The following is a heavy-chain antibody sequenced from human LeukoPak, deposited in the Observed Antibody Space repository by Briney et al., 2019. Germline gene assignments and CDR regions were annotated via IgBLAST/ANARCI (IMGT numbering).Heavy chain of an antibody. CDR1: GGSISSYY. D-gene: IGHD5-24*01. V-gene: IGHV4-59*08. CDR2: IYYSGST. J-gene: IGHJ4*02. CDR3: ARRREEMATIGFDY. Sequence: SETLSLTCTVSGGSISSYYWSWIRQPPGKGLEWIGYIYYSGSTYYNPSLKSRVTISVDTSKNQFSLKLSSVTAADTAVYYCARRREEMATIGFDYWGQGTLVTVSS.